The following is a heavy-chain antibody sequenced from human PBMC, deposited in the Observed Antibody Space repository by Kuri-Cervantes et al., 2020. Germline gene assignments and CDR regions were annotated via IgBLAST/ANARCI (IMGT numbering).Heavy chain of an antibody. CDR2: ISSSSSYI. Sequence: GESLKISCAASGFTFSSYSMNWVRQAPGKGLEWVSSISSSSSYIYYADSVKGRFTISRDNAKNTLYLQMNSLRAEDTAVYYCAREGLPPWLGATTRDAFDIWGQGTRVTVSS. J-gene: IGHJ3*02. CDR1: GFTFSSYS. CDR3: AREGLPPWLGATTRDAFDI. D-gene: IGHD1-26*01. V-gene: IGHV3-21*01.